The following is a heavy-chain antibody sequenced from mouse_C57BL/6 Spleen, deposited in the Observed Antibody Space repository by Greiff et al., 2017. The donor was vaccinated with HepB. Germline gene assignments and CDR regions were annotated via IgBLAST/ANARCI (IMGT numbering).Heavy chain of an antibody. V-gene: IGHV2-6*01. J-gene: IGHJ3*01. Sequence: QVQLKESGPGLVAPSQSLSITCTVSGFSLTSYGVDWVRQSPGKGLEWLGVIWGVGSTNYNSALKSRLSISKDNSKSQVFLKMNSLQTDDTAMYCCATVPRSPSLGFAYWGQGTLVTVSA. D-gene: IGHD1-1*01. CDR2: IWGVGST. CDR1: GFSLTSYG. CDR3: ATVPRSPSLGFAY.